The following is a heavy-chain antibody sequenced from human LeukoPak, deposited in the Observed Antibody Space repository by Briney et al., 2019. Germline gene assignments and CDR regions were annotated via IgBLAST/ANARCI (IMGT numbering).Heavy chain of an antibody. CDR2: ISYDGRSK. J-gene: IGHJ5*02. V-gene: IGHV3-30*04. Sequence: GGSLRLSCAASGFTFRSFVMHWVRQAPGKGLEGVSVISYDGRSKYYADSVKGRFTISRDNSKNTLYLQMNSLRSEDTALYYCAKDATGDGDLESWGQGTLVTVSP. CDR3: AKDATGDGDLES. D-gene: IGHD4-17*01. CDR1: GFTFRSFV.